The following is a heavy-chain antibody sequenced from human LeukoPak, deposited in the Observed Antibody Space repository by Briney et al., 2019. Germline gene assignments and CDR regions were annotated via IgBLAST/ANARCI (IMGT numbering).Heavy chain of an antibody. J-gene: IGHJ6*03. CDR2: IHYSGSA. CDR1: GGSISNYY. Sequence: SETLSLTCTVSGGSISNYYWSWIRQPPGKGLEWVGYIHYSGSANYNRSLKSRVTISVDTSKNQFSLKLSSVTAADTAVYYCARVEEGYGSGRRENYYYYYMDVWGKGTTVTVSS. V-gene: IGHV4-59*01. CDR3: ARVEEGYGSGRRENYYYYYMDV. D-gene: IGHD3-10*01.